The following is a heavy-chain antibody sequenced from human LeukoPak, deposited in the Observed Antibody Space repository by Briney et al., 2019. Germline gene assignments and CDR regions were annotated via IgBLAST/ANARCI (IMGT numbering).Heavy chain of an antibody. Sequence: PGGSLRLSCAASGFTFSSYAMSWVRQAPGKGLEWVSAISGSGGGTYYADSVKGRFTISRDNSKNTLYLQMNSLRAEDTAVYYCAKTSYYDFWSGYSFDYWGQGTLVTVSS. V-gene: IGHV3-23*01. D-gene: IGHD3-3*01. J-gene: IGHJ4*02. CDR2: ISGSGGGT. CDR1: GFTFSSYA. CDR3: AKTSYYDFWSGYSFDY.